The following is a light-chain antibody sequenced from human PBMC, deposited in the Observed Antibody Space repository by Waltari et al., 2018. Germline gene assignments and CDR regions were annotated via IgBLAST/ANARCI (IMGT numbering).Light chain of an antibody. CDR2: NNN. Sequence: QSVLTQPPSASGTPGQRVTISCFGTRSNIAQTLHSWYLQVPGTAPKLLIYNNNQRPSGVPERFSGSKSGTSASLAISWLQSEDEAEYSCAAWDDSLEGWVFGGGTRLTVL. CDR1: RSNIAQTL. CDR3: AAWDDSLEGWV. V-gene: IGLV1-44*01. J-gene: IGLJ3*02.